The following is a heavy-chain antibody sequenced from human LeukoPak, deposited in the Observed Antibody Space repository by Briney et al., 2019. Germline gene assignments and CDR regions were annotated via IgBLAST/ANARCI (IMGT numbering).Heavy chain of an antibody. D-gene: IGHD3-16*01. CDR2: INHSGST. V-gene: IGHV4-34*01. CDR1: GGSFSGYY. J-gene: IGHJ4*02. CDR3: ARDPTSSRAMAYFDY. Sequence: PSETLSLTCAVYGGSFSGYYWSWIRQPPGKGLEWIGEINHSGSTNYNPSLKSRVTISVDTSKNQFSLKLSSVTAADTAIYYCARDPTSSRAMAYFDYWGQGTLVAVSS.